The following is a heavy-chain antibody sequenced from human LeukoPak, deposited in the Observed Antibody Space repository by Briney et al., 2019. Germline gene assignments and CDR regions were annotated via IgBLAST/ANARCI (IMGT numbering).Heavy chain of an antibody. V-gene: IGHV3-30-3*01. J-gene: IGHJ3*01. D-gene: IGHD3-10*01. CDR3: ARGPDPVVRGPRRAFDL. CDR2: ISNDGSIQ. CDR1: GFNFRYYA. Sequence: GGSLRLSCAASGFNFRYYAMHWVRQAPGKGLVWVAVISNDGSIQYYTDSVKGRFIISRDDSKNRMYLQMNSLRVDDTALYYCARGPDPVVRGPRRAFDLCGQGTRVTVSS.